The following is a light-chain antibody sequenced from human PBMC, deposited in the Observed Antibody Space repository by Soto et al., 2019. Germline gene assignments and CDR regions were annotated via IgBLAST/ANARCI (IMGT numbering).Light chain of an antibody. CDR1: ESINRH. CDR2: GAS. Sequence: TQSPATLSPSVGDVVTLTCRASESINRHVNWYQHKPGRAPRLLIFGASNLQSGVPSRFSGSGSGTVFTLTISTLQPEDFATYYCQQGYGTPVTFGQGTRLEIK. V-gene: IGKV1-39*01. J-gene: IGKJ5*01. CDR3: QQGYGTPVT.